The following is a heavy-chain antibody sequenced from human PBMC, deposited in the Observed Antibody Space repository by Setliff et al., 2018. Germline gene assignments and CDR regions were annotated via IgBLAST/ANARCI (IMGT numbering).Heavy chain of an antibody. J-gene: IGHJ6*03. Sequence: GGSLRLSCVASGFTFSSYGMTWVRQAPGKGLEWISYISTSSSTIYYADSVKGRFTISRDNANHSLYLQMNSLRAEDTAVYYCARTYCSDTSCYDYYYYMDVWGKGTTVTVSS. CDR2: ISTSSSTI. V-gene: IGHV3-48*01. CDR3: ARTYCSDTSCYDYYYYMDV. CDR1: GFTFSSYG. D-gene: IGHD2-2*01.